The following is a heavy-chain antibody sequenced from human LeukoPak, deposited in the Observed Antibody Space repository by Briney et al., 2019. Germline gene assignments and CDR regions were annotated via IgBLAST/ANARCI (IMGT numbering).Heavy chain of an antibody. D-gene: IGHD6-19*01. Sequence: SETLSLTCAVYGGSFSGYYWSWIRQPPGKGLEWIGEINHSGSTNYNPSLKSRVTISVDTSKNQFSLKLSSATAADTAVYYCARGNGRGWFLRPTDYWGQGTLVTVSS. V-gene: IGHV4-34*01. CDR3: ARGNGRGWFLRPTDY. CDR1: GGSFSGYY. J-gene: IGHJ4*02. CDR2: INHSGST.